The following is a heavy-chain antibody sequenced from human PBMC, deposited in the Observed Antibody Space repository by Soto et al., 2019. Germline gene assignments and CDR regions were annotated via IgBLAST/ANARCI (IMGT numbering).Heavy chain of an antibody. Sequence: QVQLVESGGGVVQPGRSLSPSCPPSGSFLSTNVLSWAGRLQARGLEWVAFMSYDGTTKYYADSVKGRFTISRDNSKNTLYLQMNSLRPEDTGVYYCAREVLWSRYFDYWGQGTLVTVSS. CDR1: GSFLSTNV. CDR3: AREVLWSRYFDY. J-gene: IGHJ4*02. CDR2: MSYDGTTK. D-gene: IGHD3-10*01. V-gene: IGHV3-30-3*01.